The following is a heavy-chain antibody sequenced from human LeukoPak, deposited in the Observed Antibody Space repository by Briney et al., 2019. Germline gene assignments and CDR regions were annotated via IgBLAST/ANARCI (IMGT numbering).Heavy chain of an antibody. CDR3: ARARSTAAGLYNWFDP. CDR1: GYTFTSYD. J-gene: IGHJ5*02. CDR2: ISAYNGNT. Sequence: ASVKVSCKASGYTFTSYDINWVRQATGQGLEWMGWISAYNGNTNYAQKLQGRVTMTTDTSTSTAYMELRSLRSDDTAVYYCARARSTAAGLYNWFDPWGQGTLVTVSS. V-gene: IGHV1-18*01. D-gene: IGHD6-13*01.